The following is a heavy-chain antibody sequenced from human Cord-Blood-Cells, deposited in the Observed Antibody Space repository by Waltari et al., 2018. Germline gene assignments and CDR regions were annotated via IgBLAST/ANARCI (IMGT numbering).Heavy chain of an antibody. CDR1: GFTFRRYA. CDR2: ISSSGSTR. J-gene: IGHJ4*02. Sequence: EVQLVESGGGLVQPGGSLVLSCAASGFTFRRYAMTWGRQAPGQGLEWVSYISSSGSTRYYADSVKGRFTISRDNAKNSLYLQMNSLRAEDTAVYYCARYNVPMSGYYYFDYWGQGTLVTVSS. V-gene: IGHV3-48*03. D-gene: IGHD3-3*01. CDR3: ARYNVPMSGYYYFDY.